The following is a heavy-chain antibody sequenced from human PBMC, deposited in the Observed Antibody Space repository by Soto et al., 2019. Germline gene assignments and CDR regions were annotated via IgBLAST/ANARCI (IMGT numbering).Heavy chain of an antibody. CDR3: ARRGGGFDNWFDP. CDR2: TRST. Sequence: TSETLSLTCTVSGDSIRSFYWSWIRQPPGKGLEWIGYTRSTNYNPSLKSRVTISVDTSLNQVSLRLTSVTAADTAVYYCARRGGGFDNWFDPWGQGTLVTVSS. CDR1: GDSIRSFY. V-gene: IGHV4-59*08. J-gene: IGHJ5*02.